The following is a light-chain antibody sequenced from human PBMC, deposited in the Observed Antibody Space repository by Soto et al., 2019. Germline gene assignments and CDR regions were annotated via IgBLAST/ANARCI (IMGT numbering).Light chain of an antibody. CDR3: AAWDDSLNGHVV. V-gene: IGLV1-44*01. Sequence: VLTQPPSASGAPGQRVTISCSGSSSNIGSNTVNWYQQLPGTAPKLLIYSNNQRPSGVPDRFSGSKSGTSASLAISGLQSEDEADYYCAAWDDSLNGHVVFGGGTKLTVL. CDR1: SSNIGSNT. J-gene: IGLJ2*01. CDR2: SNN.